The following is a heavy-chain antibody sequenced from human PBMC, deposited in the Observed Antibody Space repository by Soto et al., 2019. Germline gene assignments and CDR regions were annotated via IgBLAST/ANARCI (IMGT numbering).Heavy chain of an antibody. V-gene: IGHV3-15*01. D-gene: IGHD3-22*01. J-gene: IGHJ4*02. CDR3: TTDLMRYYDSSGYYRDY. Sequence: GGSLRLSCAASGFTFSNAWMSWVRQAPGKGLEWVGRIKSKTDGWTTDYAAPVKRRCTIPRDDSKNTLYLQMNSLKNEDTAVYYCTTDLMRYYDSSGYYRDYWGQGTLVTVSS. CDR1: GFTFSNAW. CDR2: IKSKTDGWTT.